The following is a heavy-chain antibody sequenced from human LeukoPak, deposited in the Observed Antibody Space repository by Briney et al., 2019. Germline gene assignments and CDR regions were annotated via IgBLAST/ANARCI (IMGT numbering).Heavy chain of an antibody. D-gene: IGHD3-9*01. Sequence: ASVKVSCKASGYTFTSYDINWVRQATGQGLEWMGWMNPNSGNTGYAQKFQGRVTITRNTSISTAYMELSSLRSDDTAVYYCARALRNYDILTGYPSPFNYYFDYWGQGTLVTVSS. CDR1: GYTFTSYD. CDR2: MNPNSGNT. V-gene: IGHV1-8*03. J-gene: IGHJ4*02. CDR3: ARALRNYDILTGYPSPFNYYFDY.